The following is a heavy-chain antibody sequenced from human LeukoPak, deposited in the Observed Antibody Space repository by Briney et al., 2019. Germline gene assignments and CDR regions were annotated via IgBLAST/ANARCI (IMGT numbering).Heavy chain of an antibody. D-gene: IGHD4-17*01. V-gene: IGHV4-61*01. CDR3: ARHGVDDYGDYRGWFDP. J-gene: IGHJ5*02. CDR2: IYYSGST. CDR1: GGSVSSGSYY. Sequence: SETLSLTCTVSGGSVSSGSYYWSWIRQPPGKGLEWIGYIYYSGSTNSNPSLKSRVTISVDTSKNQFSLKLSSVTAADTAVYYCARHGVDDYGDYRGWFDPWGQGTLVTVFS.